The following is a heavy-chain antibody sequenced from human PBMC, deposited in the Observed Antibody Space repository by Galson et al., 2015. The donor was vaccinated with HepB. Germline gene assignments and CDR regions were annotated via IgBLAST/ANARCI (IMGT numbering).Heavy chain of an antibody. Sequence: SLRLSCAVSGFTFSRYGMSWVRQAPGKGLEWVSGTSGSGGSTYYADSEKGRFTISRDKSKNTLYLQMNSLRADDTAVYYCAIAYEMDTLFLGYDAFDIRGQGTMVTVSS. CDR1: GFTFSRYG. CDR3: AIAYEMDTLFLGYDAFDI. V-gene: IGHV3-23*01. J-gene: IGHJ3*02. CDR2: TSGSGGST. D-gene: IGHD5-24*01.